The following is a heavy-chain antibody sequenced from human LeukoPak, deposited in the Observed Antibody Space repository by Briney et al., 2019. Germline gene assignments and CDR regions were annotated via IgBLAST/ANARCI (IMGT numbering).Heavy chain of an antibody. V-gene: IGHV3-30*04. CDR2: ISYDGSNK. Sequence: GGSLRLSCAASGFTFSSYAMHWVRQAPGKGLEWVAVISYDGSNKYYADSVKGRFTISRDNSKNTLYLQMNSLRAEDTAVCYCARDRGYYGSGSYYHWGQGTLVTVSS. CDR3: ARDRGYYGSGSYYH. J-gene: IGHJ5*02. CDR1: GFTFSSYA. D-gene: IGHD3-10*01.